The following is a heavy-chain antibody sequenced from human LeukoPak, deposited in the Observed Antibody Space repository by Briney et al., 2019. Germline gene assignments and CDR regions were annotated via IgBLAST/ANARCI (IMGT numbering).Heavy chain of an antibody. V-gene: IGHV5-51*01. CDR3: STLKGDYYSYGMDV. J-gene: IGHJ6*02. CDR2: IYPGDSDT. CDR1: GYSFTSYW. Sequence: GESLKISCKGSGYSFTSYWNSWVRQMAGKGLEWMVIIYPGDSDTIYSPSFQGQVTISADKSISTAYLQWSSLKTSDPATDYYSTLKGDYYSYGMDVWGQGTTVTVSS.